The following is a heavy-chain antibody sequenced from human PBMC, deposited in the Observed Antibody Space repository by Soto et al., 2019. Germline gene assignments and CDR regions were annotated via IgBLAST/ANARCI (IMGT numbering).Heavy chain of an antibody. Sequence: QVQLVESGGGVVQPGRSLRLSCAASGFTFSIYGMHWVRQAPGKGLEWVADISYDGSNKYYADSVKGRFTISRDNSKNTLHLQMNSLRTEDTAVYYCSKAEGLGDHYYYGMDVWGQGTTVTVSS. D-gene: IGHD3-16*01. CDR1: GFTFSIYG. CDR3: SKAEGLGDHYYYGMDV. V-gene: IGHV3-30*18. J-gene: IGHJ6*02. CDR2: ISYDGSNK.